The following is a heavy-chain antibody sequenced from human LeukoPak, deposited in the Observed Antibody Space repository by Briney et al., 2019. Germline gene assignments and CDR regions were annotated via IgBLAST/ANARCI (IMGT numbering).Heavy chain of an antibody. CDR2: IGTAGDT. Sequence: GGSLRLSCAASGFTFSSYDMHWVRQAPGKGLEWVSAIGTAGDTYYPGSVKGRFTISRENARNSLYLQMNSLRAGDTAVYYCARAPPYCSSTSCYYTPPDYWGQGTLVTVSS. J-gene: IGHJ4*02. V-gene: IGHV3-13*01. CDR1: GFTFSSYD. CDR3: ARAPPYCSSTSCYYTPPDY. D-gene: IGHD2-2*01.